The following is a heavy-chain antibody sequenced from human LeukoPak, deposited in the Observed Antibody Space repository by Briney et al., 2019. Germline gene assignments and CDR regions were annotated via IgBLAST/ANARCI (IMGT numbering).Heavy chain of an antibody. CDR3: ARRHDRTVFFVDV. CDR1: GFTFSSYA. Sequence: GGSLRLSCAASGFTFSSYAMRWVRQAPGKGLEYVSAISSDGDSTYYADSVKGRFTISRDNSKNTLYLQMGSLRAEDMAVYYCARRHDRTVFFVDVWGKGTTVTISS. D-gene: IGHD1-1*01. J-gene: IGHJ6*04. V-gene: IGHV3-64*02. CDR2: ISSDGDST.